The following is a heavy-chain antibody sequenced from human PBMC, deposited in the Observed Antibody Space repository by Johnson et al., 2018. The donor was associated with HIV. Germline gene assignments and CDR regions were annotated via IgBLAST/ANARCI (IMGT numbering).Heavy chain of an antibody. D-gene: IGHD1-7*01. CDR1: GFTFSSYD. V-gene: IGHV3-48*01. J-gene: IGHJ3*02. Sequence: VQLVESGGGVVQPGRSLRLSCAASGFTFSSYDMHWVRQAPGKGLEWVSYISSSGSTIYYADSVKGRFTISRDNSKNTLYLQMNSLRAEDTAVYYCARVEWELELLGAFDIWGQGTMVTVSS. CDR2: ISSSGSTI. CDR3: ARVEWELELLGAFDI.